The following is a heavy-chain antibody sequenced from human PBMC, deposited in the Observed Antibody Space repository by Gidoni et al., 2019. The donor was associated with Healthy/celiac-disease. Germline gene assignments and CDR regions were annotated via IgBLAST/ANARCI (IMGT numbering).Heavy chain of an antibody. CDR3: ARDGAGERWLQWYYFDY. D-gene: IGHD5-12*01. CDR2: IDSGGST. V-gene: IGHV3-66*01. J-gene: IGHJ4*02. Sequence: EVQLVESGGGLVQPGGSLRRSCAASRFTVSSNYMSWVRQAPGQGLEWVAVIDSGGSTYYADSVNGRFTISRDNSKNTLYLQMNSLRAEDTAVYYCARDGAGERWLQWYYFDYWGQGTLVTVSS. CDR1: RFTVSSNY.